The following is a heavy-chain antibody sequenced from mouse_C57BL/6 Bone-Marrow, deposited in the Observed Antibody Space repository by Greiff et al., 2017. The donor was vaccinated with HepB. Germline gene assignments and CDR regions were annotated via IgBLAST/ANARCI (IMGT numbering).Heavy chain of an antibody. D-gene: IGHD2-1*01. CDR2: IRSKSNNYAT. CDR1: GFSFNTYA. Sequence: EVKLLESGGGLVQPKGSLKLSCAASGFSFNTYAMNWVRQAPGKGLEWVARIRSKSNNYATYYADSVKDRFTISRDDSESMLYLQMNNLKTEDTAVYYCVRRGNYWAMDYWGQGTSVTVSS. CDR3: VRRGNYWAMDY. V-gene: IGHV10-1*01. J-gene: IGHJ4*01.